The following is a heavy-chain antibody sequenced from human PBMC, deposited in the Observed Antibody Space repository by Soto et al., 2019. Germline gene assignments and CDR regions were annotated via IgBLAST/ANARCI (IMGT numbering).Heavy chain of an antibody. D-gene: IGHD6-6*01. V-gene: IGHV3-23*01. Sequence: GGPLRLSCAASGFTFSSYGMHWVRQAPGKGLEWVSAISRSGGSTYYADSVKGRFTISRDNSKNTLYLQMNSLRAEDTAVYYCAKTWSYSSSPNLMDYWGQGTLVTVSS. CDR1: GFTFSSYG. J-gene: IGHJ4*02. CDR2: ISRSGGST. CDR3: AKTWSYSSSPNLMDY.